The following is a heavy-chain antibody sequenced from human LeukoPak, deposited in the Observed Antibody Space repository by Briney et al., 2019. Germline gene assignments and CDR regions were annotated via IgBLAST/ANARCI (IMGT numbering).Heavy chain of an antibody. CDR3: ASGDRDLAGNDY. D-gene: IGHD1-14*01. J-gene: IGHJ4*02. Sequence: GGSLRLSRAASGFTFSSYAMHWVRQAAGKGLAWVAVISYDGSNKYYADSVKGRFTISRDNSKNTLYLQMNSLRAEDTAVYYCASGDRDLAGNDYWGQGTLVPVSS. V-gene: IGHV3-30-3*01. CDR1: GFTFSSYA. CDR2: ISYDGSNK.